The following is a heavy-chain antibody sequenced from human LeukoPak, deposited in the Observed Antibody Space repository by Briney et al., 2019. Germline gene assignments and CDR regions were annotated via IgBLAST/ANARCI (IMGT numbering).Heavy chain of an antibody. J-gene: IGHJ4*02. CDR2: IYYSGST. D-gene: IGHD1-1*01. CDR3: AKGYKVTYFDY. Sequence: SETLSLTCTVSGGSISSSSYYWGWIRQPPGKGLEWIGSIYYSGSTYYNPSLKSRVTISVDTSKNQFSLKLSSVTAADTAVYYCAKGYKVTYFDYWGQGTLVTVSS. V-gene: IGHV4-39*07. CDR1: GGSISSSSYY.